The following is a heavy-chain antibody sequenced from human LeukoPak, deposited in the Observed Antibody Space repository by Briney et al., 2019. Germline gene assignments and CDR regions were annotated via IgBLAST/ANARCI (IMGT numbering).Heavy chain of an antibody. Sequence: PGGALRLSCAASGFTFSLYAMSGVREAPGKGLEWGSAISGSGSSTYSADSVRRRLTISRDNSKNTLDRQMNSLREQHTALYYCAKHSIYTAGWWHFDIWGRGTLVTVSS. V-gene: IGHV3-23*01. CDR2: ISGSGSST. D-gene: IGHD3-16*02. CDR1: GFTFSLYA. J-gene: IGHJ2*01. CDR3: AKHSIYTAGWWHFDI.